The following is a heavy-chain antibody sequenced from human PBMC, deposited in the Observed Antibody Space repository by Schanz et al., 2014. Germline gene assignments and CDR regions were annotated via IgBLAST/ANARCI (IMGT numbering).Heavy chain of an antibody. CDR3: AKDLISGWSGFDY. CDR1: GFTFATYA. D-gene: IGHD6-19*01. J-gene: IGHJ4*02. V-gene: IGHV3-20*04. CDR2: INWNGGST. Sequence: EVKLLESGGGLVQPGGSLRLSCAASGFTFATYAMSWVRQAPGKGLEWVSGINWNGGSTGYADSVKGRFTISRDNAKNSLYLQMNSLIAEDTAVYYCAKDLISGWSGFDYWGQGTLVTVSS.